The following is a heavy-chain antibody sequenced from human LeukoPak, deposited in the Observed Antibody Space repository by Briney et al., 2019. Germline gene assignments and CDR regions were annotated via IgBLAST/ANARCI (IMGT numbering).Heavy chain of an antibody. V-gene: IGHV4-34*01. D-gene: IGHD3-10*01. Sequence: SETLSLACAVYGGSFSGYYWSWIRQPPGKGLEWIGEINHSGSTNYNPSLKSRVTISVDTSRNQFSLKLSSVTAADTAVYYCAKSNGYGLVDIWGQGTMVTVSS. CDR1: GGSFSGYY. CDR2: INHSGST. CDR3: AKSNGYGLVDI. J-gene: IGHJ3*02.